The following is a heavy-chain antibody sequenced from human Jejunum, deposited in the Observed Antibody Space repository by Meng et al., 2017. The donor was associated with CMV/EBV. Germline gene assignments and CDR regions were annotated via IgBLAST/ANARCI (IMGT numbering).Heavy chain of an antibody. CDR3: ARDGPDYGEYINFDY. CDR2: ISGYNGKT. Sequence: YSFTSYGSSWVRLFPGQGLEWMAWISGYNGKTNIARTLQDRVIVTADTTTTTAYMELRSLRSDDTAVYYCARDGPDYGEYINFDYWGQGTQVTVSS. V-gene: IGHV1-18*01. CDR1: YSFTSYG. J-gene: IGHJ4*02. D-gene: IGHD4-17*01.